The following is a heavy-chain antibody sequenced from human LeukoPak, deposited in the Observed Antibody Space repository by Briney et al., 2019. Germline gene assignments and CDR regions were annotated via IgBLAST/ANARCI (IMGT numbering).Heavy chain of an antibody. CDR2: INPSGGGT. V-gene: IGHV1-46*01. J-gene: IGHJ4*02. D-gene: IGHD3-10*01. CDR3: ARDDGWAGTDC. Sequence: ASVKVSCKASGYSFTNYYIHWVRQAPGQGLESVGIINPSGGGTTYPQKFQGRVTMTRDTSTSTVYMELSSLRSEDTAVYYCARDDGWAGTDCWGQGTLVTVSS. CDR1: GYSFTNYY.